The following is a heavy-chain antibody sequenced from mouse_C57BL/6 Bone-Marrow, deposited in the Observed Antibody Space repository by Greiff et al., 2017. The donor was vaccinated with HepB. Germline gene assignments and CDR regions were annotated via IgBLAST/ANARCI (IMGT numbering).Heavy chain of an antibody. CDR1: GYTFTSYG. V-gene: IGHV1-81*01. J-gene: IGHJ3*01. CDR3: ARKRFAY. CDR2: IYPRSGNT. Sequence: QVQLKQSGAELARPGASVKLSCKASGYTFTSYGISGVRQRTGQGLEWIGEIYPRSGNTYYNEKFKGKATLTADKSSSTAYMELRSLTAEDSAVYFGARKRFAYWGQGTLVTVSA.